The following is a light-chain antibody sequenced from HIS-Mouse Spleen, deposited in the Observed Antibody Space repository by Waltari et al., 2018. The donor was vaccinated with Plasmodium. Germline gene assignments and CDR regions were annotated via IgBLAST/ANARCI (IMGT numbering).Light chain of an antibody. Sequence: EIVLTQSPATLSLSPGERATLSCRASQSVSSYLAWYQQKPGQAPRLLIYDASNRATGIPARFSGSGSGTDFTLTISSLEPEDFAVYYCQQRSNWPRVLTSGGGTKVEIK. CDR1: QSVSSY. CDR2: DAS. CDR3: QQRSNWPRVLT. V-gene: IGKV3-11*01. J-gene: IGKJ4*01.